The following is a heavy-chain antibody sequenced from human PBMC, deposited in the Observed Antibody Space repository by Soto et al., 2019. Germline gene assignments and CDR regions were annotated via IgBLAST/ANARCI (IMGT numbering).Heavy chain of an antibody. V-gene: IGHV3-33*01. J-gene: IGHJ4*02. CDR3: ARDLDGRGGNDY. CDR1: SGGG. D-gene: IGHD3-10*01. CDR2: IWYDGSNK. Sequence: SGGGRNWINKAPGKGLEWVAVIWYDGSNKYYADSVKGRFTISRDNSKNTLYLQMNSLRAEDTAVYYCARDLDGRGGNDYWGQGTLVTVSS.